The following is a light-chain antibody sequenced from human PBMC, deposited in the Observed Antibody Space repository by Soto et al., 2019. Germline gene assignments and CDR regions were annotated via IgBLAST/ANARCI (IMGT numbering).Light chain of an antibody. CDR2: LEGSGSY. V-gene: IGLV4-60*03. CDR1: SGHSSYI. Sequence: QPVLTQSSSASASLGSSVKLTCTLSSGHSSYIIAWHQQQPGKASRYLMKLEGSGSYNKGSGVPDRFSGSSSGADRYLTISNLQSEDEADYYCETWDSNVVVFGGGTKLTVL. J-gene: IGLJ2*01. CDR3: ETWDSNVVV.